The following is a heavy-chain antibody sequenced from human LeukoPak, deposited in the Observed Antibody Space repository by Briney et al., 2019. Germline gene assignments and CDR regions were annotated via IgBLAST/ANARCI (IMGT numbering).Heavy chain of an antibody. CDR3: AKDRAFDY. J-gene: IGHJ4*02. Sequence: PGGSLRLSCAASGVTFSSFGMHWVRQAPGKGLEWVAFIRYDGGNKYYADSVKGRFTISRDNSKNTLYLQMNSLRAEDTAVYYCAKDRAFDYWGQGTLVTVSS. CDR1: GVTFSSFG. D-gene: IGHD3-3*02. V-gene: IGHV3-30*02. CDR2: IRYDGGNK.